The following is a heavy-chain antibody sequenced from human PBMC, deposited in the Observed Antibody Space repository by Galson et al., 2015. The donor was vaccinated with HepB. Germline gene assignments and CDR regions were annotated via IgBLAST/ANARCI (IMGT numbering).Heavy chain of an antibody. V-gene: IGHV1-18*01. Sequence: SVKVSCKASGYTFTSYGISWVRQAPGQGLEWMGWISAYNGNTNYAQKLQGRVTMTTDTSTSTAYMELRSLRSDDTAVYYCGRERGGSYWPDAFDIWGQGTKVTVSS. J-gene: IGHJ3*02. CDR2: ISAYNGNT. CDR1: GYTFTSYG. D-gene: IGHD1-26*01. CDR3: GRERGGSYWPDAFDI.